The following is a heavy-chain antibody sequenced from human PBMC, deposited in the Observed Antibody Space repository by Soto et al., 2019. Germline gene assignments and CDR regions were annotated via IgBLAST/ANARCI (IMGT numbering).Heavy chain of an antibody. CDR1: GYSFTSYA. V-gene: IGHV1-3*01. CDR2: INAGNGNT. CDR3: ARVVPDFTGYYSDMPTDY. Sequence: GASVKVSGKASGYSFTSYAMHWVRQAPGQPHEWMGWINAGNGNTKYSQKFQGRVTITRDTSASTAYMELSSLRSEDTAVYYCARVVPDFTGYYSDMPTDYWGQGTLVTVSS. J-gene: IGHJ4*02. D-gene: IGHD3-9*01.